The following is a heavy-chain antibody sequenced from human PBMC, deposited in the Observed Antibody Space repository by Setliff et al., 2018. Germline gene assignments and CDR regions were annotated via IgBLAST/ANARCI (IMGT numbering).Heavy chain of an antibody. CDR2: IYTDGST. Sequence: SETLSLTCTVSGDSISRAMYYWSWLRQSAGKGLECIGRIYTDGSTKYNPSLNSRVTLLIDTAKNQISLRLSSVTAADTAVYFCARTGTYRYFDYWGQGTRVTVS. V-gene: IGHV4-61*02. D-gene: IGHD1-1*01. CDR3: ARTGTYRYFDY. J-gene: IGHJ4*02. CDR1: GDSISRAMYY.